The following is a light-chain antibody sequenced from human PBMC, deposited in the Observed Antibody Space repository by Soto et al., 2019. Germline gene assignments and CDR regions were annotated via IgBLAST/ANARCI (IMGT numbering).Light chain of an antibody. CDR1: SSNIGNNY. Sequence: QSALTQPPSVSAAPGQKVTISCSGSSSNIGNNYVSWYQQLPGTAPKLLIYENNKRPSGIPDRFSGSKSGTSATLGITRLQTGDEADYYCGTWDSSLSDGSVFGTGTKVTVL. CDR3: GTWDSSLSDGSV. CDR2: ENN. J-gene: IGLJ1*01. V-gene: IGLV1-51*02.